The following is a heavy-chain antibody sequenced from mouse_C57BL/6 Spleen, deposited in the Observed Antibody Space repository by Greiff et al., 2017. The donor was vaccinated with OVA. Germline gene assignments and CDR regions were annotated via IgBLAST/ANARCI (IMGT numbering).Heavy chain of an antibody. Sequence: EVQRVVSGGGLVKPGGSLKLSCAASGFTFSDYGMHWVRQAPEKGLEWVAYISSGSSTIYYADTVKGRFTISRDNAKNTLFLQMTSLRSEDTAMYYCARDYGSSYVRAMDYWGQGTSVTVSS. V-gene: IGHV5-17*01. D-gene: IGHD1-1*01. CDR3: ARDYGSSYVRAMDY. CDR1: GFTFSDYG. CDR2: ISSGSSTI. J-gene: IGHJ4*01.